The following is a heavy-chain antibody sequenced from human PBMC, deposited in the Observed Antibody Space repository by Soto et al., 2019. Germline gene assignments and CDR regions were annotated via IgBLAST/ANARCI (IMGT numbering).Heavy chain of an antibody. V-gene: IGHV1-18*04. CDR3: ARDLWDIVVVAVLPGHYYGMDV. J-gene: IGHJ6*02. D-gene: IGHD2-2*01. CDR2: ISAYNGNT. Sequence: ASVKVSCKASGYTFTSYGISWVRQAPGQGLEWMGWISAYNGNTNYAQKLQGRVTMTTDTSTSTAYMELRSLRSDDTAVYYCARDLWDIVVVAVLPGHYYGMDVWGQVTTVTVSS. CDR1: GYTFTSYG.